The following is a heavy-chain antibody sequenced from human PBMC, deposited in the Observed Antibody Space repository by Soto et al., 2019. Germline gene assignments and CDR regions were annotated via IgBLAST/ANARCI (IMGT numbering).Heavy chain of an antibody. CDR2: IYYSGST. Sequence: QVQLQESGPGLVKPSQILSLTCTVSGGSISSGDYYWSWIRQPPGKGLEWIGYIYYSGSTYYNPSLKRRVTISVDTSKNQFSLKLSSVTAADTAVYYCARERPDGARLDPWGQGTLVTASS. CDR1: GGSISSGDYY. V-gene: IGHV4-30-4*01. J-gene: IGHJ5*02. CDR3: ARERPDGARLDP. D-gene: IGHD6-6*01.